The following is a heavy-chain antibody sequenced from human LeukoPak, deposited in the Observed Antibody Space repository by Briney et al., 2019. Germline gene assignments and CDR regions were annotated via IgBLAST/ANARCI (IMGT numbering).Heavy chain of an antibody. D-gene: IGHD6-13*01. V-gene: IGHV3-23*01. CDR2: LTSSGDTT. Sequence: PGGSLRLSCAASGFTFSSYVMSWVRQAPGKGLEWVSALTSSGDTTYYGDSVKGRFTISRDNSKNTLYLQMHSLRAEDTAVYYCAKAREDSSSWYDYWGQGTLVTVSS. J-gene: IGHJ4*02. CDR3: AKAREDSSSWYDY. CDR1: GFTFSSYV.